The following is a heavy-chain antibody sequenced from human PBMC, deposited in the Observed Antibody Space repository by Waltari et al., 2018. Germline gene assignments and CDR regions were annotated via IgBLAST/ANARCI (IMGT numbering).Heavy chain of an antibody. J-gene: IGHJ5*01. CDR3: ATQSVLTSFGSAHPTWFDS. Sequence: QVQLRESGPGLVRPAETLSLTCSVSGGSISSDSWSWIRQAPGKGLEWLGNVHYSGTTHDSPSVESRVTISVDTSKRQFSLKLTSVTAADTAVYYCATQSVLTSFGSAHPTWFDSWGQGTPVTVSS. CDR2: VHYSGTT. CDR1: GGSISSDS. D-gene: IGHD3-9*01. V-gene: IGHV4-59*08.